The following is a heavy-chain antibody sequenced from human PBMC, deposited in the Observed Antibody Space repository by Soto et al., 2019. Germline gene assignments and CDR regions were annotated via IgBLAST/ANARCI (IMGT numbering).Heavy chain of an antibody. J-gene: IGHJ6*03. D-gene: IGHD3-9*01. CDR1: GFTVSSNY. CDR3: ARERSLRGGAFDYDILTGRLPRGYYYMDV. CDR2: IYNGGST. V-gene: IGHV3-66*01. Sequence: GGSLRLSCAASGFTVSSNYMSWVRQAPGKGLEWVSVIYNGGSTYYADSVKGRFTISRDNSKNTLYLQMNSLRAEDTAVYYCARERSLRGGAFDYDILTGRLPRGYYYMDVWGKGTTVTVSS.